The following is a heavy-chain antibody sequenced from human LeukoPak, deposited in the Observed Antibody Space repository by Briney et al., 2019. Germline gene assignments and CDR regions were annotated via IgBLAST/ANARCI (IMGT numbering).Heavy chain of an antibody. CDR3: ARMYSSSWSWGDALDI. CDR2: IYYSGST. CDR1: GGSISSYY. J-gene: IGHJ3*02. D-gene: IGHD6-13*01. V-gene: IGHV4-59*08. Sequence: SETLSLTCTVSGGSISSYYWSWIRQPPGKGLEWIGYIYYSGSTNSNPSLKSRVTISVDTSKNQFSLKLSSVTAADTAVYYCARMYSSSWSWGDALDIWGQGTMVTASS.